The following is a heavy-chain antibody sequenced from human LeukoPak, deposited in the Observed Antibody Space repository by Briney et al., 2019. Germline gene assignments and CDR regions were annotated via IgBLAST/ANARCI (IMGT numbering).Heavy chain of an antibody. V-gene: IGHV4-4*02. Sequence: SETLSLTCDVSGGSVTSTNWWSWVRQPPGQGLEWIGEIHLRGLTNYNPSLSSRVTMSLDTSKNYVSLNLTSVTAADTAVYYCSRENGAFSPFGYWGQGALVIVRS. CDR1: GGSVTSTNW. D-gene: IGHD2-8*01. J-gene: IGHJ4*02. CDR3: SRENGAFSPFGY. CDR2: IHLRGLT.